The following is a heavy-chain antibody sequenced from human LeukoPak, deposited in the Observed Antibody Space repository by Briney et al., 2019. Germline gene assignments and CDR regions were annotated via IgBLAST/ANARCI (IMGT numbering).Heavy chain of an antibody. CDR1: GFTFNTYA. CDR3: AKDAQRGFDYSNSLEH. J-gene: IGHJ4*02. D-gene: IGHD4-11*01. V-gene: IGHV3-23*01. CDR2: ISGSGENT. Sequence: PGGSLRLSCAASGFTFNTYAMNWGRQTPGKGREWVSSISGSGENTYYADSVKGRFTISRDNSKNTVSLQMNSLRTGDTAVYYCAKDAQRGFDYSNSLEHWGQGSLVTVSS.